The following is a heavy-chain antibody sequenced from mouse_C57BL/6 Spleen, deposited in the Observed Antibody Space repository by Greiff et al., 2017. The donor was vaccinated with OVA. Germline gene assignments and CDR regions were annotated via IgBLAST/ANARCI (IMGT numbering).Heavy chain of an antibody. V-gene: IGHV1-4*01. CDR2: INPSSGYT. CDR3: ARHLGGDSYYFDY. D-gene: IGHD3-1*01. CDR1: GYTFTSYT. J-gene: IGHJ2*01. Sequence: VQLQQSGAELARPGASVKMSCKASGYTFTSYTMHWVKQRPGQGLEWIGYINPSSGYTKYNQKFKDKATLTADKSSSTAYMQLSSLTAEDSAVYYGARHLGGDSYYFDYWGQGTTLTVSS.